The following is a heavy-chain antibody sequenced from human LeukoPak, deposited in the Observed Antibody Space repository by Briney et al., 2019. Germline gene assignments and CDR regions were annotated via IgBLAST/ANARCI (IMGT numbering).Heavy chain of an antibody. CDR3: AREVSSGYYDILTGLYYYYMDV. CDR2: INPNSGGT. CDR1: GYTFTDYY. J-gene: IGHJ6*03. V-gene: IGHV1-2*02. Sequence: GASVKVSCKASGYTFTDYYMHWVRQAPGQGLEWMGWINPNSGGTNYAQKFQGRVTMTRDTSISTAYMELSRLTSDDTAVYYCAREVSSGYYDILTGLYYYYMDVWGKGTTVTVSS. D-gene: IGHD3-9*01.